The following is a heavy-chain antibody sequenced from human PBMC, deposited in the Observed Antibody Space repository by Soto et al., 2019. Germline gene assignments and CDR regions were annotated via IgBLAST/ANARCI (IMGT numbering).Heavy chain of an antibody. V-gene: IGHV3-13*01. D-gene: IGHD2-8*02. Sequence: EVQLVESGGGLVQPGGSLRLSCAASGFTFSAYDMHWVRQATGKGLEWVSAIGTQHDTYYPDSVKGRFTISRENAKNSLDLQMNSRGAGDTAVYYCARQASYWHGGGGWFDPWGQGTLVTVSS. CDR3: ARQASYWHGGGGWFDP. CDR1: GFTFSAYD. J-gene: IGHJ5*02. CDR2: IGTQHDT.